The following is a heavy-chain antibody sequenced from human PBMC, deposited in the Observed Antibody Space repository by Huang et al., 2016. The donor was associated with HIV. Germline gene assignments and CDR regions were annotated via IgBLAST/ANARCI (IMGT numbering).Heavy chain of an antibody. V-gene: IGHV1-69*01. Sequence: QVQLVQSGAEVKKPGSSVRVSCEASGGTVSSYAINWVRQAPGQGREWMGGIIPIVGTPNYAQKFQGRVTITADESTSTAYMELSSLRSDDTAVYYCARDRKYDNAWYWFDPWGQGTLVTVSS. J-gene: IGHJ5*02. CDR3: ARDRKYDNAWYWFDP. D-gene: IGHD1-1*01. CDR1: GGTVSSYA. CDR2: IIPIVGTP.